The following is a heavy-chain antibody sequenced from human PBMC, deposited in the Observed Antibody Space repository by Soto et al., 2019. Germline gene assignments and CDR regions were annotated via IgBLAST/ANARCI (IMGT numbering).Heavy chain of an antibody. CDR2: ISWNSGSI. D-gene: IGHD1-1*01. CDR1: GFTFDDYA. CDR3: AKDMEFSTN. V-gene: IGHV3-9*01. Sequence: GGSLRLSCAASGFTFDDYAMHWVRQAPGKGLEWVSGISWNSGSIGYADSVKGRFTISRDNAKNSLYLQMNSLRAEDTALYYCAKDMEFSTNWGQGTLVTVSS. J-gene: IGHJ4*02.